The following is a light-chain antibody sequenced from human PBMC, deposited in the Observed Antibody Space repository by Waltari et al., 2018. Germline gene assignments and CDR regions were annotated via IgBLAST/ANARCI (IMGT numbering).Light chain of an antibody. V-gene: IGKV1-39*01. Sequence: DIQMTQSPSSLSASVGDSVTITCRASQSISSYLNWYQQKPGKAPKLMIYDASSLQSWVPSRFSGSGSVTDFTLTISSLQPEDFATYYCQQSYSVPFTFGPGTKVDIK. CDR1: QSISSY. CDR3: QQSYSVPFT. J-gene: IGKJ3*01. CDR2: DAS.